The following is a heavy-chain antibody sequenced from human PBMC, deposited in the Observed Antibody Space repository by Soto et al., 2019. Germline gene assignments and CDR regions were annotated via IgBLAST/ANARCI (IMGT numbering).Heavy chain of an antibody. Sequence: PLETLSHTWTVSGGSSSSYYWSWIRQPPGKGLECIGYIYYSGSTNYNPSLKSRVTISVDTSKNQFSLKLSSVTAADTAVYYCAREEMATKKRAVTSVMGAFDIWGQATIVTVSS. CDR2: IYYSGST. V-gene: IGHV4-59*01. CDR1: GGSSSSYY. J-gene: IGHJ3*02. CDR3: AREEMATKKRAVTSVMGAFDI. D-gene: IGHD5-12*01.